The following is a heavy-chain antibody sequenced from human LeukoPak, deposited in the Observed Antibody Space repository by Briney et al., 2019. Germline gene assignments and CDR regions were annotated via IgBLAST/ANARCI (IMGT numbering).Heavy chain of an antibody. J-gene: IGHJ4*02. D-gene: IGHD6-13*01. CDR2: INTNAGNP. CDR3: ASSGAFRSSSSWYDLGVLDY. CDR1: GYTFTSYA. V-gene: IGHV7-4-1*02. Sequence: GASVKVSCKASGYTFTSYAMNWVRQAPGQGLEWMGWINTNAGNPTYAQGFTGRFVFSLDTSVSTAYLQISSLKAEDTAVYYCASSGAFRSSSSWYDLGVLDYWGQGTLVTVSS.